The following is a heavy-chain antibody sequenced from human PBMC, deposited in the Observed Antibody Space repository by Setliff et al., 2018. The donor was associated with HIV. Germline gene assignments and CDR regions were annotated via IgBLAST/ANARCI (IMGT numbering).Heavy chain of an antibody. V-gene: IGHV4-39*01. D-gene: IGHD5-12*01. CDR2: IYYSGST. CDR1: GGSVSSTSNY. J-gene: IGHJ4*02. Sequence: SCSVSGGSVSSTSNYWGWIRQPPGKGLEWIGSIYYSGSTYYNPSLKSRVTISVDTSKNQFSLKLSSVTAADTAVYYCARVQVGGYNFYFDYWGQGTLVTVSS. CDR3: ARVQVGGYNFYFDY.